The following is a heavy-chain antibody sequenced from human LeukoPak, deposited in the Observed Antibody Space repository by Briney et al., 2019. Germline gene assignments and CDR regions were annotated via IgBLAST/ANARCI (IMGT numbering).Heavy chain of an antibody. CDR3: ARVPQEKRSVVDY. J-gene: IGHJ4*02. V-gene: IGHV3-21*01. CDR1: GFTFSSYS. CDR2: ISSSSSYI. Sequence: PGGSLRLSCAASGFTFSSYSMNWVRQAPGNGLEWVSSISSSSSYIYYADSVKGRFTISRDNAKNSLYLQMNSLRAEDTAVYYCARVPQEKRSVVDYWGQGTLVTVSS. D-gene: IGHD1-1*01.